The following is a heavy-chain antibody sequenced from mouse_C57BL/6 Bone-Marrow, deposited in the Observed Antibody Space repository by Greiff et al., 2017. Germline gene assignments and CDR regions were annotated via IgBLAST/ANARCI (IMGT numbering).Heavy chain of an antibody. CDR1: GYTFTNYW. J-gene: IGHJ3*01. Sequence: VQLQQSGAELVRPGTSVKMSCKASGYTFTNYWIGWAKQRPGHGLEWIGDIYPGGGYTNYNEKFKGKATLTADKSSSTAYMQFSSLTSEDSAIYYCARDDGYYPFAYWGQGTMVTVSA. D-gene: IGHD2-3*01. CDR2: IYPGGGYT. CDR3: ARDDGYYPFAY. V-gene: IGHV1-63*01.